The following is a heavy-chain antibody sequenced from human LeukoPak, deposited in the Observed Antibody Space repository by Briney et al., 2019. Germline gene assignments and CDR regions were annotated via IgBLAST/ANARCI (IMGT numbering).Heavy chain of an antibody. CDR3: ARRSSSWYQVIDY. CDR2: INHSGST. Sequence: SETLSLTCAVYGRSFSGYYWSWIRQPPGKGLEWIGEINHSGSTNYNPSLKSRVTISVDTSKNQFSLKPSSVTAADTAVYYCARRSSSWYQVIDYWGQGTLVTVSS. V-gene: IGHV4-34*01. D-gene: IGHD6-13*01. J-gene: IGHJ4*02. CDR1: GRSFSGYY.